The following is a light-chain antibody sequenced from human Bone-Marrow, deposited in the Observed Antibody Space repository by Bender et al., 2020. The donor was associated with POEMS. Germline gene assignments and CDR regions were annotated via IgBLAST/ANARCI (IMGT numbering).Light chain of an antibody. CDR2: EVD. CDR1: SSDVGSYNL. CDR3: TSYAGSRTFYI. V-gene: IGLV2-23*02. Sequence: QSALTQPASVSGSPGQSITISCTGTSSDVGSYNLVSWYQHHPGKAPKFLIYEVDKRPSGVSNRFSGSKSGNTASLTISGLQAEDEADYYCTSYAGSRTFYIFGTGTKVTVL. J-gene: IGLJ1*01.